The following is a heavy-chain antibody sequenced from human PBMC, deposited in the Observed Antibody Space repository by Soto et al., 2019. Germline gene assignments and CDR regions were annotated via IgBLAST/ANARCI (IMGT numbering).Heavy chain of an antibody. J-gene: IGHJ2*01. CDR3: ARDVMVTAMVMWYFDL. D-gene: IGHD2-21*02. V-gene: IGHV3-33*01. Sequence: QVPLVESGGGVVQPGRSLRLSCAASGFTFSSYGMHWVRQAPGKGLEWVAVIWYDGSNKYYADSVKGRFTISRDNSKNRRYLQMTSLRAEDTAVYYCARDVMVTAMVMWYFDLWGRGTLVTVSS. CDR2: IWYDGSNK. CDR1: GFTFSSYG.